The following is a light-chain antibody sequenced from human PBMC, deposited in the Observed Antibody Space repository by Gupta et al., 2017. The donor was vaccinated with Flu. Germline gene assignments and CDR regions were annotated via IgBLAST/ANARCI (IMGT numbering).Light chain of an antibody. Sequence: SPSTLSASVGDRVTITCRASQSVSSRLTWYQQKPGKAPKLLIYKASTLESGVPSRFSGSGSGTEFTLTISSLQPDDFATYYCQQYDLYWTFGQGTKVKIK. V-gene: IGKV1-5*03. CDR1: QSVSSR. CDR3: QQYDLYWT. J-gene: IGKJ1*01. CDR2: KAS.